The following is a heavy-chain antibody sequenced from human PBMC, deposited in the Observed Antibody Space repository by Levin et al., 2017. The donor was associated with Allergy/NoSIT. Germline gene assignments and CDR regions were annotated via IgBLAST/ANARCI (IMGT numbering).Heavy chain of an antibody. CDR1: GFTFGEYA. D-gene: IGHD2-8*01. V-gene: IGHV3-49*04. J-gene: IGHJ4*02. CDR2: IRSKAYGGTP. CDR3: TSRLMVGADY. Sequence: SGESLKISCTASGFTFGEYAINWVRQAPGKGLEWVGFIRSKAYGGTPEYAASVKGRCTISRDDSTSLAYLQMNSLKTEDTAVYYCTSRLMVGADYWGQGALVTVSS.